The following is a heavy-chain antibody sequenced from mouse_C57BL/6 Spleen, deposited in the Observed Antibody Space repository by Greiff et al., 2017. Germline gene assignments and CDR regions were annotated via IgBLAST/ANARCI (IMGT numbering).Heavy chain of an antibody. D-gene: IGHD2-1*01. CDR2: IDPSDSET. CDR1: GYTFTSYW. Sequence: QVQLQQPGAELVRPGSSVKLSCKASGYTFTSYWMHWVKQRPIQGLEWIGNIDPSDSETHYNQKFKDKATLTVDKSSSTAYMQLSSLTSEDSAVYYCARSLYGNSYFDYWGQGTTLTVSS. CDR3: ARSLYGNSYFDY. V-gene: IGHV1-52*01. J-gene: IGHJ2*01.